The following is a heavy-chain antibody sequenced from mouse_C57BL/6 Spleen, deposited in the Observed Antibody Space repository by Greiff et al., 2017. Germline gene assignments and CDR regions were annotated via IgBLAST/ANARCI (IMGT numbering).Heavy chain of an antibody. V-gene: IGHV1-82*01. CDR2: IYPGDGDT. CDR1: GYAFSSSW. J-gene: IGHJ2*01. Sequence: VKLVESGPELVKPGASVKISCKASGYAFSSSWMNWVKQRPGKGLEWIGRIYPGDGDTNYNGKFKGKATLTADKSSSTAYMQLSSLTSEDSAVYFCARSGGYPYFDYWGQGTTLTVSS. D-gene: IGHD1-1*02. CDR3: ARSGGYPYFDY.